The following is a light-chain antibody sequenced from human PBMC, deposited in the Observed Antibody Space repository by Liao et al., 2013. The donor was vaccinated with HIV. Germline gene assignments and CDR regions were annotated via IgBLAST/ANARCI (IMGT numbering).Light chain of an antibody. Sequence: SYVLTQPPSVSVAPGKTAKITCGGNNIGSKSVHWYQQKPGQAPVVVIYYDTDRPSGIPERFSGSNSGNTATLTISGTQAMDEADYYCQAWDSTTVVFGGRDQADRP. J-gene: IGLJ3*02. CDR1: NIGSKS. CDR2: YDT. CDR3: QAWDSTTVV. V-gene: IGLV3-21*01.